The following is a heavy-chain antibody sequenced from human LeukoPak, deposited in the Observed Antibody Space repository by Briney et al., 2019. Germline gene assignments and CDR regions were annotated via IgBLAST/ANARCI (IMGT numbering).Heavy chain of an antibody. CDR1: GFTFDDYA. V-gene: IGHV3-9*01. CDR3: ARERLEIWFGELSYFDY. Sequence: PGRSLRLSFAASGFTFDDYAMHWVRQAPGKGLEWVSGISWNSGSIGYADSVKGRFTISRDNAKNSLYLQMNSLRAEDTAVYYCARERLEIWFGELSYFDYWGQGTLVTVSS. J-gene: IGHJ4*02. CDR2: ISWNSGSI. D-gene: IGHD3-10*01.